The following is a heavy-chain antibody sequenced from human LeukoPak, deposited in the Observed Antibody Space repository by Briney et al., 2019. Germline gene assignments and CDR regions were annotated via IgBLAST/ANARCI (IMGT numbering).Heavy chain of an antibody. Sequence: PSETLSLTCTVSGGSISSYYWSWIRQPPGKGLEWIGYIYYSGSTNYNPSLKSRVTISVDTSKNHFSLKLSSVTAADTAVYYCARLTRGYCSGGSCSWFDPWGQGTLVTVSS. D-gene: IGHD2-15*01. CDR2: IYYSGST. J-gene: IGHJ5*02. CDR1: GGSISSYY. V-gene: IGHV4-59*08. CDR3: ARLTRGYCSGGSCSWFDP.